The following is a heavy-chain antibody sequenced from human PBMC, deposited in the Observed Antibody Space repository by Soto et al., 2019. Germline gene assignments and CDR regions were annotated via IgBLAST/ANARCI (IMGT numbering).Heavy chain of an antibody. Sequence: GGSLRLSCAASGFTFSSYAMSWVRQAPGKGLEWVSAISGSGGSTYYADSVKGRFTISRDNSKNTLYLQMNSLRAEDTAVYYCAKTKGVVVVAATVLRYYGMDVWGQGTTVTVSS. CDR2: ISGSGGST. CDR1: GFTFSSYA. V-gene: IGHV3-23*01. CDR3: AKTKGVVVVAATVLRYYGMDV. J-gene: IGHJ6*02. D-gene: IGHD2-15*01.